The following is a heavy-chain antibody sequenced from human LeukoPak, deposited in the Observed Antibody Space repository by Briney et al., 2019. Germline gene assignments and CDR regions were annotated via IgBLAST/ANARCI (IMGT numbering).Heavy chain of an antibody. Sequence: GRSLRISCAASGFTFSSYGMHWVRQAPGKGLEWVAVISYDGSHKYSADSVKGRFTISRDNSKNTLYLQMNSLRTEDTAVYFCSASRPHYGDYYGLDVWGHGTTVTVSS. CDR1: GFTFSSYG. D-gene: IGHD4/OR15-4a*01. V-gene: IGHV3-30*03. CDR3: SASRPHYGDYYGLDV. CDR2: ISYDGSHK. J-gene: IGHJ6*02.